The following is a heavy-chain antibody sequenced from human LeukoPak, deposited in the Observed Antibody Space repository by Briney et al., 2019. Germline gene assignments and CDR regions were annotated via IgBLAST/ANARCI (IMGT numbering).Heavy chain of an antibody. CDR2: IIPIIGIA. J-gene: IGHJ4*02. CDR3: ASDYYDSSGYYYPHPFDY. V-gene: IGHV1-69*04. Sequence: GASVKVSCKASGGTFSSYAISWVRQAPGQGLEWMGRIIPIIGIANYAQKFQGRVTITADRSTSTAYMELSSLRSEDTAVYYCASDYYDSSGYYYPHPFDYWGQGTLVTASS. CDR1: GGTFSSYA. D-gene: IGHD3-22*01.